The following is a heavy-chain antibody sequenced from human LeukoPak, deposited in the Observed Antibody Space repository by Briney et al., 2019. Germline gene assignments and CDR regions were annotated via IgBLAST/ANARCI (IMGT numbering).Heavy chain of an antibody. Sequence: SETLSLTCAVYGGSFSGYYWSWIRQPPGKGLEWIGEINHSGSTNYNPSLKSRVTISVDTSKNQFSLKLSSVTAADTAVYYCARGRGYCSSTSCSHYYCYYMDVWGKGTTVTVSS. CDR1: GGSFSGYY. V-gene: IGHV4-34*01. CDR3: ARGRGYCSSTSCSHYYCYYMDV. D-gene: IGHD2-2*01. CDR2: INHSGST. J-gene: IGHJ6*03.